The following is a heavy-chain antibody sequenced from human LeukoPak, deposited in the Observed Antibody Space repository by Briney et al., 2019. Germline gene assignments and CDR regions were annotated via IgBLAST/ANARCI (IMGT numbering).Heavy chain of an antibody. V-gene: IGHV3-7*01. CDR3: ATKEPSTSGWSY. Sequence: AGGSLRLSCAASGFTFNRDWTAWVRQAPGKGLEWVANMKEDGSEKNYVDSVKGRFTISRDNAVNSVYLQMNDLRAEDTGVYYCATKEPSTSGWSYWGQGTLVTVSS. D-gene: IGHD6-19*01. CDR2: MKEDGSEK. J-gene: IGHJ4*02. CDR1: GFTFNRDW.